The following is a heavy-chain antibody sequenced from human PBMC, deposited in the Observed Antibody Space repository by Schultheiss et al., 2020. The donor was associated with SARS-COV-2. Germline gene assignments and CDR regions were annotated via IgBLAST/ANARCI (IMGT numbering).Heavy chain of an antibody. CDR1: GFIFSSYA. CDR2: ISYNGYEK. J-gene: IGHJ6*02. V-gene: IGHV3-33*05. CDR3: ARGHYGDYSLITNYFYGMDV. D-gene: IGHD4-17*01. Sequence: GGSLRLSCAESGFIFSSYAMHWVRQAPGRGLEWVAVISYNGYEKNHAVRVKGRFTISRDNSKKTLFLQISSLRAEDTAVYYCARGHYGDYSLITNYFYGMDVWGQGTTVTVSS.